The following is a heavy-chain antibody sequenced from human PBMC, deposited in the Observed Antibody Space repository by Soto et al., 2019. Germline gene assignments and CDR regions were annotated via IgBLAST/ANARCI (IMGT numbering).Heavy chain of an antibody. D-gene: IGHD2-8*01. CDR3: ERRFRRVYMEE. CDR1: CDSFSVVLDC. Sequence: SEALSVTCTVCCDSFSVVLDCFGLVRQPPGKGLEWIGYIYSSGSANYNTSLKRRVTISRDTSKNQISLKVASVNAEDTAGYYCERRFRRVYMEEWGQGTTVTVSS. V-gene: IGHV4-61*01. J-gene: IGHJ6*03. CDR2: IYSSGSA.